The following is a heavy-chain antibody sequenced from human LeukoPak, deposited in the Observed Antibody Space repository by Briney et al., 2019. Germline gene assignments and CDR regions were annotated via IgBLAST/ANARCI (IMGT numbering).Heavy chain of an antibody. D-gene: IGHD3-3*01. CDR1: RFTFSNYG. CDR3: AKDIGVRDPYDAFDI. Sequence: GGSLRLSCEASRFTFSNYGMHWVRQAPGKGLEWVAFIRYDGSNKNYADSVKGRFTFSRDNSKNTLYVQMNSLRAEDTAIYYCAKDIGVRDPYDAFDIWGQGTVVTVSS. CDR2: IRYDGSNK. V-gene: IGHV3-30*02. J-gene: IGHJ3*02.